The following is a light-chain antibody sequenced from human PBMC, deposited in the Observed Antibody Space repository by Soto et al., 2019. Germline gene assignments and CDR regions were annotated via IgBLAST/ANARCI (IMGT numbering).Light chain of an antibody. Sequence: EKVMTQSPATLSVSPGERATLSCRARLPIWSNLACYQQKPGQAPRLLIFGASTRATGIPARFSGNGTGTECTLTISSLQSEDVAGYYGHQYDNWPPHTFGQGTKLEMK. V-gene: IGKV3-15*01. CDR2: GAS. CDR1: LPIWSN. CDR3: HQYDNWPPHT. J-gene: IGKJ2*01.